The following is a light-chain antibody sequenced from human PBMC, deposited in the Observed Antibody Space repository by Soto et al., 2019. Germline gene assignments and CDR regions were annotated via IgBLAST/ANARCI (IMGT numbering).Light chain of an antibody. CDR1: QTVRNNY. J-gene: IGKJ5*01. CDR3: QQYGSSPIT. CDR2: GAS. V-gene: IGKV3-20*01. Sequence: IVLMQSPDTLSLSPGERATLSCRASQTVRNNYLAWYQQKPGQAPRLLIYGASSRATGIPDRFSGSGSGTDFTLTISRLEPEDFAVYYCQQYGSSPITFGQGTRLEIK.